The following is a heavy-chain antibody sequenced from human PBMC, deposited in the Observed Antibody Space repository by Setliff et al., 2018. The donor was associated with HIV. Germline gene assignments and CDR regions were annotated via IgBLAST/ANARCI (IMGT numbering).Heavy chain of an antibody. CDR2: VYYRGRT. V-gene: IGHV4-39*01. Sequence: SETLSLTCTVSGGSISSSGPGYYWGWVRQTPGGGLEWIGSVYYRGRTYYNPSLKSRVTISVDTSKNQLSLRLTSMAAADTAMYYCARSQPDTIFGVVTFDCWGQGKMVTVS. J-gene: IGHJ4*02. CDR1: GGSISSSGPGYY. CDR3: ARSQPDTIFGVVTFDC. D-gene: IGHD3-3*01.